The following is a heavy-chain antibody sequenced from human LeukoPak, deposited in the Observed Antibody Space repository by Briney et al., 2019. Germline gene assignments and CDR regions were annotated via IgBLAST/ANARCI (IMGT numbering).Heavy chain of an antibody. V-gene: IGHV1-2*02. J-gene: IGHJ4*02. CDR3: ARDGGGDYTPFDY. Sequence: WASVKVSCKASGYTFTGYYMHWVRQAPGQGLEWMGWINPNSGGTNYAQKFQGRVTMTRDTSISTAYMELSRLRSDDTAVYYCARDGGGDYTPFDYWGQGTLVTVSS. CDR1: GYTFTGYY. CDR2: INPNSGGT. D-gene: IGHD4-17*01.